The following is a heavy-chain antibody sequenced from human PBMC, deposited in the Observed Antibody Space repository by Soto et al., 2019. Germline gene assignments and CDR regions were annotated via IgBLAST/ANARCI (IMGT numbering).Heavy chain of an antibody. D-gene: IGHD6-13*01. Sequence: EVQLVESGGVVVQPGGSLRLSCAASGFTFDDYTMHWVRQAPGKGLEWVSLISWDGGSTYYADSVKGRFTISRDNSKNSLYLQMNNLRTEDTALYYCASTRSSSRAGDAFDIWGQGTMVTVSS. CDR3: ASTRSSSRAGDAFDI. V-gene: IGHV3-43*01. CDR1: GFTFDDYT. J-gene: IGHJ3*02. CDR2: ISWDGGST.